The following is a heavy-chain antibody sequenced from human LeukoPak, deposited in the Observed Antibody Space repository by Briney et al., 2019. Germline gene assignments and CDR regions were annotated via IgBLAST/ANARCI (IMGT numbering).Heavy chain of an antibody. CDR1: GFTFSSYA. CDR3: ARPMNVLRFLEWLFIY. Sequence: PGGSLRLSCAASGFTFSSYAMSWVRQAPGKGLEWVSAISGSGGSTYYADSVKGRFTISRDNSKNTLYLQMNSLRAEHTAVYYCARPMNVLRFLEWLFIYWGQGTLVTVSS. D-gene: IGHD3-3*01. J-gene: IGHJ4*02. V-gene: IGHV3-23*01. CDR2: ISGSGGST.